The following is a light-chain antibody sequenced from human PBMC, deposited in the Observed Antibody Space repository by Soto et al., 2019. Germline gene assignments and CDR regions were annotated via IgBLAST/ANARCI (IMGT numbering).Light chain of an antibody. CDR1: SGSVASNY. Sequence: NFMLTQPHSVSESPGKTVTISCTGSSGSVASNYVQWFHQRPGRVPTAVIYEAHQRPSGVPDRFSGSKSGTSASLAISGLQSEDEADYYCATWDDSLNAVLFGGGTQLTVL. J-gene: IGLJ2*01. V-gene: IGLV6-57*02. CDR3: ATWDDSLNAVL. CDR2: EAH.